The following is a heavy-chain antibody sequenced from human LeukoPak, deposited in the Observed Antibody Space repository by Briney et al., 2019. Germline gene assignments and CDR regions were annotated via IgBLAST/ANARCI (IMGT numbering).Heavy chain of an antibody. CDR2: ISWNSGSI. CDR3: ARDGDSYGHPPHYFDY. J-gene: IGHJ4*02. Sequence: GGSLRLSCAASGFTFDDYAMHWVRQARGKGLEGVSGISWNSGSIGYADSVKGRFTISRDNAKNSLYLQMNSLRAEDTAVYYCARDGDSYGHPPHYFDYWGQGTLVTVSS. CDR1: GFTFDDYA. V-gene: IGHV3-9*01. D-gene: IGHD5-18*01.